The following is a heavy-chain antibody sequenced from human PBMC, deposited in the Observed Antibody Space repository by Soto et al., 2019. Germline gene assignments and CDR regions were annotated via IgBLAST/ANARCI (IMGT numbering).Heavy chain of an antibody. CDR3: ARYHLAVAGTSPAFYYYYYMDV. V-gene: IGHV3-21*01. CDR2: ISSSSSYI. D-gene: IGHD6-19*01. Sequence: GGSLRLSCAASGFTFSSYSMNWVRQAPGKGLEWVSSISSSSSYIYYADSVKGRFTISRDNAKNSLYLQMNSLRAEDTAVYYCARYHLAVAGTSPAFYYYYYMDVWGKGTTVTVSS. CDR1: GFTFSSYS. J-gene: IGHJ6*03.